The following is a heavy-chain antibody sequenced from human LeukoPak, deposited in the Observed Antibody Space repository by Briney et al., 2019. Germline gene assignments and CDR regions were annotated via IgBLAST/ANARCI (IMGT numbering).Heavy chain of an antibody. D-gene: IGHD4-11*01. V-gene: IGHV1-69*13. Sequence: ASVKVFCKASGGTFSSYAISWVRQAPGQGLEWMGGIIPIFGTANYAQKFQGRVTITADESTSTAYMELSSLRSEDTAVYYCARQPRAGGLHGGNWFDPWGQGTLVTVSS. J-gene: IGHJ5*02. CDR3: ARQPRAGGLHGGNWFDP. CDR1: GGTFSSYA. CDR2: IIPIFGTA.